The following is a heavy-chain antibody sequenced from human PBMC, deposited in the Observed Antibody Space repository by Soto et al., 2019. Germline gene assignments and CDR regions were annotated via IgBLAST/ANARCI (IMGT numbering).Heavy chain of an antibody. CDR3: ANSRAKLCSASRCSKVGWFDP. CDR1: GGTFTNFA. CDR2: ISPTFGTT. V-gene: IGHV1-69*01. J-gene: IGHJ5*02. D-gene: IGHD2-15*01. Sequence: QVQLVQSGAEVKKPGSSVKVSCKASGGTFTNFAINWVRQAPGQGLEWMGLISPTFGTTHYAEKFQGRLTITADESRSTAYMELTSLRSEDTAVYYCANSRAKLCSASRCSKVGWFDPWGQGTLVTVSS.